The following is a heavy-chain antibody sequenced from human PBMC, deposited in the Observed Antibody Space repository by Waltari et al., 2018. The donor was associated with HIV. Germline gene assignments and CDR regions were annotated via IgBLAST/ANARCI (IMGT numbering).Heavy chain of an antibody. CDR3: AHRRLARAVAGKLYNWFDP. D-gene: IGHD6-19*01. J-gene: IGHJ5*02. Sequence: QITLKESGPTLVKPTQTLTLTCTFSGFSLSTSGVGVGWIRQPPGKAPEWLALIYWNDDKRYSPSLKSRLTITKDTPKNQVVLTMTNMDPVDTATYYCAHRRLARAVAGKLYNWFDPWGQGILVTVSS. CDR2: IYWNDDK. CDR1: GFSLSTSGVG. V-gene: IGHV2-5*01.